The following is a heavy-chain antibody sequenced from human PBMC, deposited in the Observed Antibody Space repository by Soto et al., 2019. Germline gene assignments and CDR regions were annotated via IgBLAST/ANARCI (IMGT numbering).Heavy chain of an antibody. D-gene: IGHD3-10*01. CDR2: IYYSGST. J-gene: IGHJ4*02. CDR3: ARDAIDRPMVRGATRYFDY. CDR1: GGSISSYY. V-gene: IGHV4-59*01. Sequence: ETLSLTCTVSGGSISSYYWSWIRQPPGKGLEWIGYIYYSGSTNYNPSLKSRVTISVDTSKNQFSLKLSSVTAADTAVYYCARDAIDRPMVRGATRYFDYWGQGTLVTVSS.